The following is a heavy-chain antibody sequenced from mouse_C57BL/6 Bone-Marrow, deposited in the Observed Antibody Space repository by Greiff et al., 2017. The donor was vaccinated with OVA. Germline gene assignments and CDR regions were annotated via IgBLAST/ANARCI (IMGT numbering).Heavy chain of an antibody. J-gene: IGHJ2*01. CDR2: ISSGGSYT. D-gene: IGHD1-1*01. CDR1: GFTFSSYG. V-gene: IGHV5-6*01. Sequence: EVHLVESGGDLVKPGGSLKLSCAASGFTFSSYGMSWVRQTPDKRLEWVATISSGGSYTYYPDSVKGRFTISRDNAKNTLYLQMSSLKSEDTAMYYCAITTVEGDYWGQGTTLTVSS. CDR3: AITTVEGDY.